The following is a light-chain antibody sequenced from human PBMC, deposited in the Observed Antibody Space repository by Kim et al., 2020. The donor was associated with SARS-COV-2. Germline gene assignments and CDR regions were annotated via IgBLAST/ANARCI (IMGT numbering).Light chain of an antibody. CDR2: YDS. CDR3: QVWDSSSDRLYV. V-gene: IGLV3-21*04. Sequence: SYELTQPPSVSVAPGKTARITCGGNNIGSKSVHWYQQKPGQAPVLVIYYDSDRPSGIPARFSGSNSGNTATLTISRVEAGDEADYYCQVWDSSSDRLYVFGTGTKVTVL. CDR1: NIGSKS. J-gene: IGLJ1*01.